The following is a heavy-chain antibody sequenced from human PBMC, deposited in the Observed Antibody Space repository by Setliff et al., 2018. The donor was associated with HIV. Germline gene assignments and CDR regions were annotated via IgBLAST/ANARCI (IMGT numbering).Heavy chain of an antibody. CDR2: ISYDGSNK. CDR1: GFIFSHYA. CDR3: ARARSSSSFYYFDH. Sequence: GGSLRLSCAASGFIFSHYAMHWVRQAPGKGLEWVAAISYDGSNKDYADSVKGRFTISRDNSKNTLYVQMNSLRAEDTAVYYCARARSSSSFYYFDHWGQGTLVTVSS. V-gene: IGHV3-30*04. J-gene: IGHJ4*02. D-gene: IGHD6-13*01.